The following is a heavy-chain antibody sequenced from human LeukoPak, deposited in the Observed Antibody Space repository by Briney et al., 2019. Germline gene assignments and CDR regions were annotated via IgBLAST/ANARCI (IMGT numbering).Heavy chain of an antibody. D-gene: IGHD6-19*01. J-gene: IGHJ4*02. CDR1: GGSISSSSYY. CDR3: ARESVAGTDFDY. V-gene: IGHV4-61*05. Sequence: SETLSLTCTVSGGSISSSSYYWGWIRQPPGKGLEWIGYIYYSGSTNYNPSLKSRVTISVDTSKNQFSLKLSSVTAADTAVYYCARESVAGTDFDYWGQGTLVTVPS. CDR2: IYYSGST.